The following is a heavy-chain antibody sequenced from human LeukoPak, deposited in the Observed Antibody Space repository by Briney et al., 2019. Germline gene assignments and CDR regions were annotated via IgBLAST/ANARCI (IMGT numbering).Heavy chain of an antibody. V-gene: IGHV3-23*01. D-gene: IGHD7-27*01. J-gene: IGHJ6*02. CDR1: GFTFSSYA. CDR3: AKAVSDWGGLDV. Sequence: PGGSLRLSCAASGFTFSSYAMSWVRQAPGKGLEWVSAISGSGGSTYYADFVKGRFTISRDNSKNTLFVQMNSLRAEDTAIYYCAKAVSDWGGLDVWGQGTTVTVSS. CDR2: ISGSGGST.